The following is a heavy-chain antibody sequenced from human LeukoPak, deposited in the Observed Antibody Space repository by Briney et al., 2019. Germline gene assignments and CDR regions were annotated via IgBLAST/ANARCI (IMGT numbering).Heavy chain of an antibody. CDR3: ARDILTGTYYYYGMDV. Sequence: GGSLTLSCAASGFTFSSYSMNWVRQAPGKGLEWVLSISSSSSYIYYADSVKGPFTISRDNAKNSLYLQMNSLRAEDTAVYYCARDILTGTYYYYGMDVWGQGTTVTVSS. V-gene: IGHV3-21*01. CDR1: GFTFSSYS. D-gene: IGHD3-9*01. CDR2: ISSSSSYI. J-gene: IGHJ6*02.